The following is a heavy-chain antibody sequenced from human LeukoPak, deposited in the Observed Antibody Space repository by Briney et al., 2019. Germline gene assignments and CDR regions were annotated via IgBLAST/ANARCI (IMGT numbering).Heavy chain of an antibody. CDR2: INPDNGGT. J-gene: IGHJ4*02. V-gene: IGHV1-2*06. D-gene: IGHD6-19*01. CDR3: ARSAVGGSGVFDY. CDR1: GYTFTDYY. Sequence: ASMKVSCKASGYTFTDYYIHWVRQAPGQGLEWMGRINPDNGGTNYAQKFQGRVTMTRDTSISAAYMELSRLRSDDTAMFYCARSAVGGSGVFDYWGQGTLVTVSS.